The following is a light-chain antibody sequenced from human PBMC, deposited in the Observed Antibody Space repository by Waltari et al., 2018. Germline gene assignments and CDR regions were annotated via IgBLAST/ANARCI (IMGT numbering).Light chain of an antibody. CDR1: QSLVHGDGHTY. CDR2: RVS. Sequence: DVVMTQSPLSLPVTLGQPASISSRSSQSLVHGDGHTYLSWVQQRPGKSPRRLIYRVSNLASGVPDRFSGSGSGTDFTLKISRVEAGDIAIYYCMQGIHWPRSFGQGTKVEIE. V-gene: IGKV2-30*02. J-gene: IGKJ1*01. CDR3: MQGIHWPRS.